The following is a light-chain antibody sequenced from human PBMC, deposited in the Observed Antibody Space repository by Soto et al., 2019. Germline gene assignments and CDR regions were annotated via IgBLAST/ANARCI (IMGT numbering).Light chain of an antibody. Sequence: DIQMAQSPSTLSSSLGDTVTITCRASQTISGWLAWYQQRPGKAPNLLILDASTLESGVPSRFSGSGSGTEFILTINSMKPDDFATYYCQQYTDFPTFCQGTKVDIK. V-gene: IGKV1-5*01. CDR2: DAS. J-gene: IGKJ1*01. CDR3: QQYTDFPT. CDR1: QTISGW.